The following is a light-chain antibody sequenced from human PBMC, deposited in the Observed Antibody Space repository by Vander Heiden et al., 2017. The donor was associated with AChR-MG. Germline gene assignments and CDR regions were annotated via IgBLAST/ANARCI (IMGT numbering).Light chain of an antibody. CDR1: QSLLHRNGYSY. Sequence: DIVMTQSPLSLPVTPGEPASISCRSSQSLLHRNGYSYLDWYLQKPGQSPRLLIYLGSNRASGVPDRFSGSGSGTDFTLKISRVEAEDVGVYYCMQALQTPPTFGQGTKVEIK. J-gene: IGKJ1*01. CDR3: MQALQTPPT. CDR2: LGS. V-gene: IGKV2-28*01.